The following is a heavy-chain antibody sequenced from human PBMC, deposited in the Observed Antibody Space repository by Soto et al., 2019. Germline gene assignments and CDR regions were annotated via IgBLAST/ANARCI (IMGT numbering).Heavy chain of an antibody. D-gene: IGHD5-18*01. Sequence: QVQLQESGPGLVKPSETLSLTCTVSGGSISSYYWSWIRQPPGKGLEWIGYIYYSGSTHYNPSLTSRVTISVDTSKNQFSLKLSSVTAADTAVYYCARLVWSYGTWFDPWGQGTLVTVSS. CDR2: IYYSGST. CDR1: GGSISSYY. CDR3: ARLVWSYGTWFDP. J-gene: IGHJ5*02. V-gene: IGHV4-59*08.